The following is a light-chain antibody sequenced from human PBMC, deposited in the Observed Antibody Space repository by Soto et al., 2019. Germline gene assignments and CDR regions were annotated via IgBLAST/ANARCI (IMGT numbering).Light chain of an antibody. CDR2: WAS. Sequence: DIVMTQSPDSLAVSLGERATINCKSSQSVLYSSNNNNYLALYQQKPGPPPKLLIYWASTPESGVPDRFSGSGSGTDFTLTISSLQAEDGAVYYCQQYYTTPRTFGQGTKVEIK. CDR3: QQYYTTPRT. J-gene: IGKJ1*01. CDR1: QSVLYSSNNNNY. V-gene: IGKV4-1*01.